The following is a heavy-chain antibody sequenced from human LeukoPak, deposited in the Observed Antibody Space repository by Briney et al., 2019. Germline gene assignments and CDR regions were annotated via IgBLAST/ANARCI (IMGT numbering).Heavy chain of an antibody. V-gene: IGHV5-51*01. CDR1: GYGFTSYW. CDR3: ARGWEMATADAFDI. Sequence: RGESLKISCKGSGYGFTSYWIGWVRQMAGKGLEWMGIIYPGDSDTRYSPSFQGQVTISADKSISTAYLQWSSLKASDTAMYYCARGWEMATADAFDIWGQGTMVTVSS. J-gene: IGHJ3*02. D-gene: IGHD5-24*01. CDR2: IYPGDSDT.